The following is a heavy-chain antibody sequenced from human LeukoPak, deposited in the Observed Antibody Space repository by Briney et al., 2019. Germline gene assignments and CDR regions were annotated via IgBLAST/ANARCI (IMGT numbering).Heavy chain of an antibody. J-gene: IGHJ4*02. V-gene: IGHV3-74*01. D-gene: IGHD4-17*01. CDR1: GFTLSNYW. CDR3: TYSDHFDN. Sequence: GGSLRLSCAASGFTLSNYWMNWVRQAPGKGLVWVSRVDGGGNNSSYADSVKGRFTIYRDNAKNTLYLQMNSLTAEDTAVYYCTYSDHFDNWGQGTLVTVSS. CDR2: VDGGGNNS.